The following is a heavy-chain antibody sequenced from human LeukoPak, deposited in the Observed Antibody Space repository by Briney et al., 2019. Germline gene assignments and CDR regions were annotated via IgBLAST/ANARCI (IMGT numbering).Heavy chain of an antibody. CDR3: AKDIGATDYTPEAFDI. D-gene: IGHD4-11*01. V-gene: IGHV3-9*01. J-gene: IGHJ3*02. CDR2: ISWNSGSI. Sequence: GGSLRLSCAASGFTFDGYAMHWVRQAPGKGLEWVSGISWNSGSIGYVDSVKGRFTISRDNAKNSLYLQMSSLRAEDTALYYCAKDIGATDYTPEAFDIWGQGTMVTVSS. CDR1: GFTFDGYA.